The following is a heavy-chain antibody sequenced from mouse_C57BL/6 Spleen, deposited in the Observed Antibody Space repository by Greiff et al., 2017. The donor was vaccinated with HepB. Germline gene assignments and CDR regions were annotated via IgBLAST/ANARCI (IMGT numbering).Heavy chain of an antibody. CDR1: GYTFTSYW. J-gene: IGHJ2*01. V-gene: IGHV1-74*01. CDR2: IHPSDSDT. Sequence: QVQLKQPGAELVKPGASVKVSCKASGYTFTSYWMHWVKQRPGQGLEWIGRIHPSDSDTNYNQKFKGKATLTVDKSSSTAYMQLSSLTSEDSAVYYCARHYYGSSFDYWGQGTTLTVSS. CDR3: ARHYYGSSFDY. D-gene: IGHD1-1*01.